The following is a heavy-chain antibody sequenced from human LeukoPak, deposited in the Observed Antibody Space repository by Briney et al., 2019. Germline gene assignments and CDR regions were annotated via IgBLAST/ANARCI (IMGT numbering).Heavy chain of an antibody. CDR2: IYPGDSDT. D-gene: IGHD4-11*01. V-gene: IGHV5-51*01. Sequence: GESLKISCKGSGYSFTSYWIGWVRQMPGKGLEWMGIIYPGDSDTRYSPSFQGQVTISADKSISTAYLQWSSLKASDTAMYYCARKDYSNYYPYAFDIWGQGTMVTVSS. CDR1: GYSFTSYW. J-gene: IGHJ3*02. CDR3: ARKDYSNYYPYAFDI.